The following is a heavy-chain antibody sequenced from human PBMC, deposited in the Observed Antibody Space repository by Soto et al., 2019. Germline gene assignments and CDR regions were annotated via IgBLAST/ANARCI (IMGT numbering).Heavy chain of an antibody. J-gene: IGHJ4*02. CDR2: IYYSGST. CDR1: GGSISSSSYY. V-gene: IGHV4-39*01. Sequence: QLQLQESGPGLVKPSETLSLTCTVSGGSISSSSYYWGWIRQPPGKGLEWIGSIYYSGSTYYNPSLKSRVTISVDTSKNQFSLKLSSVTAADTAVYYCAGSYCSGGSCYSVPIHVNWGQGTLVTVSS. CDR3: AGSYCSGGSCYSVPIHVN. D-gene: IGHD2-15*01.